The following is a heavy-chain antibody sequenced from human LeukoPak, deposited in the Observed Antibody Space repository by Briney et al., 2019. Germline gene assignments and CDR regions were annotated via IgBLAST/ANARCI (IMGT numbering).Heavy chain of an antibody. D-gene: IGHD3-3*01. J-gene: IGHJ3*01. CDR3: AEVRDTREWYKDAFDV. CDR2: ITGTGGHT. V-gene: IGHV3-23*01. Sequence: PGGSLRLSCAASGFTFSSYAMSWVRQAPGKGLEWVSAITGTGGHTYYVASVQGRFTVSRDNSRNTLYLQMSSLRGEDSAIYYCAEVRDTREWYKDAFDVWGQGTRVTVSS. CDR1: GFTFSSYA.